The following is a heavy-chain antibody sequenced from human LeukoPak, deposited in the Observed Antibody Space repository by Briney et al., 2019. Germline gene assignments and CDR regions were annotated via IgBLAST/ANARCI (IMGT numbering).Heavy chain of an antibody. J-gene: IGHJ4*02. CDR2: ISAYNGNT. CDR3: ARGYSSFHVFDY. Sequence: AASVKVSCKASGYTFTTYGISWVRQAPGQRLEWMGWISAYNGNTNYAQKLQGRVTMTTDTSTSTAYMELRSLRSDDTAVYYCARGYSSFHVFDYWGQGTLVTVSS. D-gene: IGHD6-13*01. V-gene: IGHV1-18*01. CDR1: GYTFTTYG.